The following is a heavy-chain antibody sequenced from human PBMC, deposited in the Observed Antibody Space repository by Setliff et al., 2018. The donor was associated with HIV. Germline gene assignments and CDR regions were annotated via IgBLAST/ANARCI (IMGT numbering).Heavy chain of an antibody. D-gene: IGHD6-13*01. V-gene: IGHV1-69*10. Sequence: RASVKVSCKASGGTFNTHAFSWVRQAPGQGLEWMGGIIPVRGLANYARNFQGRVTITADTSTNTAYLEVVSLRSEDTAIYYCARTYSSNWYIDYWGQGTLVTVSS. CDR1: GGTFNTHA. CDR2: IIPVRGLA. J-gene: IGHJ4*02. CDR3: ARTYSSNWYIDY.